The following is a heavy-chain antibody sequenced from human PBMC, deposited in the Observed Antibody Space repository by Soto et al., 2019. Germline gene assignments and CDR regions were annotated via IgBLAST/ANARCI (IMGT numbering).Heavy chain of an antibody. V-gene: IGHV4-31*03. D-gene: IGHD3-10*01. CDR1: GGSLNSGGYY. CDR2: IYYSGST. CDR3: ARGSNTDYYVSGSYYSFAVY. Sequence: QVQLQESGPGLVKPSQTLSLTCTVSGGSLNSGGYYWSWIRQHPGKGLEHIGYIYYSGSTYYNPYFKSRVTISVDTSKNQFSLKLSSVTAAATALYYCARGSNTDYYVSGSYYSFAVYWGQGTLVTVSS. J-gene: IGHJ4*02.